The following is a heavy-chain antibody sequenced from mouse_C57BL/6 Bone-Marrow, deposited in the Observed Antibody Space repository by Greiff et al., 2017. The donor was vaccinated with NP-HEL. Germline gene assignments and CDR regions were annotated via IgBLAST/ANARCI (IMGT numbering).Heavy chain of an antibody. CDR3: VRPYGSSPWFAY. V-gene: IGHV5-12*01. CDR2: ISNGGGST. CDR1: GFTFSDYY. Sequence: EVKLVESGGGLVQPGGSLKLSCAASGFTFSDYYMYWVRQTPEKRLEWVAYISNGGGSTYYPDTVKGRFTISRENAKNTLYLQMSRLKSEDTAMYYCVRPYGSSPWFAYWGQGTLVTVSA. D-gene: IGHD1-1*01. J-gene: IGHJ3*01.